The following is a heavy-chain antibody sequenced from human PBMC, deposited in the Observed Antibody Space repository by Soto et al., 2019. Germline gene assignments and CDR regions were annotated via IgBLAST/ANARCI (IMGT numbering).Heavy chain of an antibody. V-gene: IGHV3-23*01. CDR2: ISGSGGST. CDR3: PKGFGVYYYDSSGYYGEAFDI. Sequence: GGSLRLSCAASGFTFSSYAMSWVRQAPGKGLEWVSAISGSGGSTYYADSVKGRFTISRDNSKNTLYLQMNSLRAEDTAVYYCPKGFGVYYYDSSGYYGEAFDIWGQGTMVTVSS. J-gene: IGHJ3*02. CDR1: GFTFSSYA. D-gene: IGHD3-22*01.